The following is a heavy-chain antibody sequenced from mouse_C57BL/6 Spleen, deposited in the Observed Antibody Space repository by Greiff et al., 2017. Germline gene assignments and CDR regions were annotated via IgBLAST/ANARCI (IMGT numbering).Heavy chain of an antibody. Sequence: EVKVEESGGGLVKPGGSLKLSCAASGFTFSSYAMSWVRQTPEKRLEWVATISDGGSYTYYPDNVKGRFTISRDNAKNNLYLQMSHLKSEDTAMYYCARTDYSYFDYWGQGTTLTVSS. J-gene: IGHJ2*01. CDR2: ISDGGSYT. CDR1: GFTFSSYA. CDR3: ARTDYSYFDY. D-gene: IGHD1-1*01. V-gene: IGHV5-4*03.